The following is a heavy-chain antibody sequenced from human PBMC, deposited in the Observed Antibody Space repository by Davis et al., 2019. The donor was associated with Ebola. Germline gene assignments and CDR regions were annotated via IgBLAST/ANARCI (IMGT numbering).Heavy chain of an antibody. CDR1: GYTFTNYY. V-gene: IGHV1-46*03. Sequence: AASVKVSCKASGYTFTNYYMHWVRQAPGQGLEWMGMINPSGGSTSYAQKFQGRVTMTRDTSTSTVYMELSSLRSEDTALYYCTTPGGQDSGYDVFDIWGQGTMVTVSS. D-gene: IGHD5-12*01. CDR2: INPSGGST. J-gene: IGHJ3*02. CDR3: TTPGGQDSGYDVFDI.